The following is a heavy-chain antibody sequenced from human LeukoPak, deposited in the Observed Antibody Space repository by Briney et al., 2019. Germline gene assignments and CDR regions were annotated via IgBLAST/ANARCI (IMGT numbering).Heavy chain of an antibody. CDR3: ARLDYGTLYP. V-gene: IGHV4-39*01. CDR1: GGSISSSSYY. CDR2: IYYSGST. D-gene: IGHD3-16*01. J-gene: IGHJ5*02. Sequence: SETLSLTCTVSGGSISSSSYYWGWIRQPPGQGLEWIGSIYYSGSTYYNPSLKSRVTISVDTSKNQFSLKLSSVTAADTAVYYCARLDYGTLYPWGQGTLVTVSS.